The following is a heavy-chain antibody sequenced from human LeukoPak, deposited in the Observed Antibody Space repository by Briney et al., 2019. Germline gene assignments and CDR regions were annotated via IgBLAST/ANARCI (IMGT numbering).Heavy chain of an antibody. CDR1: GFTFDDYA. Sequence: PGGSLRLSCAASGFTFDDYAMHWVRQAPGKGLEWVSLISWDGGSTYYADSVKGRFTISRDNSKNSLYLQMNSLRTEDTALYYCAKDAVAAGTLMAYYYYMDVWGKGTTVTVSS. V-gene: IGHV3-43*02. CDR2: ISWDGGST. CDR3: AKDAVAAGTLMAYYYYMDV. J-gene: IGHJ6*03. D-gene: IGHD6-13*01.